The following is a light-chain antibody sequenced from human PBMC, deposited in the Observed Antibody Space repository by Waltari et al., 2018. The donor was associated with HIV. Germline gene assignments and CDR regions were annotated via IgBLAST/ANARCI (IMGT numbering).Light chain of an antibody. V-gene: IGKV1-39*01. Sequence: DIQMTQSPSSLSASVGDRVTITCRASQSITTYLNWYQQKPGKAPNLLIYATSSLQSGVPSGFSGSRSGTDFTLTISSLQPEDFATYYGQQSYSSSSTFGQGTKLEIK. CDR1: QSITTY. CDR3: QQSYSSSST. J-gene: IGKJ2*01. CDR2: ATS.